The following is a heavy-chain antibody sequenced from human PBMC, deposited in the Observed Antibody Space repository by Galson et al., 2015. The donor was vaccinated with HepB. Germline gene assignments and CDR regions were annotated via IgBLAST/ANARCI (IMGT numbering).Heavy chain of an antibody. Sequence: QSGAEVKKPGESLRISCKGSAYSFTSYWITWVRQMPGKGLEWMGTIDPTDSYTNYSPSFQGHVTISADKSISTAYLQWSSLKASDTAMHYCARLPGIAVAGYKVVDYWGQGTLVTVSS. J-gene: IGHJ4*02. V-gene: IGHV5-10-1*01. CDR3: ARLPGIAVAGYKVVDY. CDR2: IDPTDSYT. CDR1: AYSFTSYW. D-gene: IGHD6-19*01.